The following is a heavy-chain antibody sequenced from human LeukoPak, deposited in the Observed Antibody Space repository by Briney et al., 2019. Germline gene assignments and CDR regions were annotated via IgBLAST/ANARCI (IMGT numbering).Heavy chain of an antibody. D-gene: IGHD3-22*01. J-gene: IGHJ4*02. CDR2: IIRISATA. CDR1: GGTFSSYA. Sequence: SVKVSCKASGGTFSSYAINWVRQAPGQGLEWMGGIIRISATANYAQKFQGRVTITADESTSTAYMEPSSLRSEDTAVYYCAKKRDSSGYYYFDYWGQGTLVTVSS. CDR3: AKKRDSSGYYYFDY. V-gene: IGHV1-69*01.